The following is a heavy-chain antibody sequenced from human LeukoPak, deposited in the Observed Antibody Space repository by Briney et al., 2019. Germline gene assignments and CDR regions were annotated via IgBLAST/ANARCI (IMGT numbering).Heavy chain of an antibody. CDR2: ISAYNGNT. D-gene: IGHD2-2*02. Sequence: ASVKVSCKASGYTFTSYGISWVRQAPGQGLEWMGWISAYNGNTNYAQKLQGRVTMTTDTSASTAYMELRSLRSDDTAVYYCARRDCNSTSCYNDYWGQGTLVTVSS. V-gene: IGHV1-18*01. CDR1: GYTFTSYG. CDR3: ARRDCNSTSCYNDY. J-gene: IGHJ4*02.